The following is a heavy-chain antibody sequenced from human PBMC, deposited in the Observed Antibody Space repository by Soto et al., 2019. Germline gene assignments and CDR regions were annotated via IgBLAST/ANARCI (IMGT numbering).Heavy chain of an antibody. CDR2: ISAYNGNT. CDR1: GYTFTSYG. J-gene: IGHJ3*02. V-gene: IGHV1-18*01. Sequence: ASVKVSCKASGYTFTSYGISWVRQAPGQGLEWMGWISAYNGNTNYAQKLQGRVTMTTDTSTSTAYMELRSLRSDDTAVYYCARGGLRIAAAGTGDAFDIWGQGTMVTVSS. CDR3: ARGGLRIAAAGTGDAFDI. D-gene: IGHD6-13*01.